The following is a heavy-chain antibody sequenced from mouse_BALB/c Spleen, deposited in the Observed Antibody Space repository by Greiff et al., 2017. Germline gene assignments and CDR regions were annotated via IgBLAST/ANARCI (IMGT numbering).Heavy chain of an antibody. D-gene: IGHD1-1*01. CDR1: GFNIKDTY. CDR2: IDPANGNT. J-gene: IGHJ1*01. V-gene: IGHV14-3*02. Sequence: EVQLQQSGAELVKPGASVKLSCTASGFNIKDTYMHWVKQRPEQGLEWIGRIDPANGNTKYDPKFQGKATITADTSFNTAYLQLSSLTSEDTAVCYCARSYYGSSSYWYFDVWGAGTTVTVSS. CDR3: ARSYYGSSSYWYFDV.